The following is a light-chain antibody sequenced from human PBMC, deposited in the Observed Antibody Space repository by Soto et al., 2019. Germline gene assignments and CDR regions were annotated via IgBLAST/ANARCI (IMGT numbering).Light chain of an antibody. CDR2: EVV. J-gene: IGLJ3*02. CDR3: CSYAGSSTFV. CDR1: KNDIGVYDF. Sequence: QSVLTQPPSASGSPGQSVTISCTGTKNDIGVYDFVSWYQHHPGKAPRLIIYEVVQRPSGVPDRFSGSKSGNTASLTVSGLQAEDEADYYCCSYAGSSTFVFGGGTKLTVL. V-gene: IGLV2-8*01.